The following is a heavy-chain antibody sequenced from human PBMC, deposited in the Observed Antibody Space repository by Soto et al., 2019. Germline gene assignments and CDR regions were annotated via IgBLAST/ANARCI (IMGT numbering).Heavy chain of an antibody. D-gene: IGHD3-9*01. CDR2: INSDGSST. V-gene: IGHV3-74*01. Sequence: GGSLRLSCAASGFTFSSYWMHWVRQAPGKGLVWVSRINSDGSSTSYADSVKGRFTISRDNAKNTLYLQMNSLRAEDTAVYYCARVRYYDILTGHDAAFDIWGQGTMVTVSS. CDR1: GFTFSSYW. J-gene: IGHJ3*02. CDR3: ARVRYYDILTGHDAAFDI.